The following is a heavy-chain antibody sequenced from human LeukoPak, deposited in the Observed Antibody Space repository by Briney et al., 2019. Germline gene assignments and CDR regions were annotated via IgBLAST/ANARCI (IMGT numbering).Heavy chain of an antibody. D-gene: IGHD1-26*01. Sequence: ASVKVSCKASGGTFSSYAISWVRQAPGQGLEWMGGIIPIFGTANYAQKFQGRVTITADGSTSTAYMELSSLRSEDTAVYYCARGMRWEQSDNWFDPWGQGTLVTVSS. CDR3: ARGMRWEQSDNWFDP. J-gene: IGHJ5*02. V-gene: IGHV1-69*13. CDR1: GGTFSSYA. CDR2: IIPIFGTA.